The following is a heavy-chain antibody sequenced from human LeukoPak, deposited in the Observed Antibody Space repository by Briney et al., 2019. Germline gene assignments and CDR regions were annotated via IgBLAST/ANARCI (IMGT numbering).Heavy chain of an antibody. CDR1: GASISPLY. CDR2: IYDSGAA. D-gene: IGHD6-13*01. Sequence: SETLSLTCTVSGASISPLYWSWLRQAPGKALEFVGYIYDSGAANYNPSLKSRVTLSGDTSKNQFSLKLTSVTAADTAVYYCARGGVAAKYYFDYWGQGILVTVSS. CDR3: ARGGVAAKYYFDY. V-gene: IGHV4-59*11. J-gene: IGHJ4*02.